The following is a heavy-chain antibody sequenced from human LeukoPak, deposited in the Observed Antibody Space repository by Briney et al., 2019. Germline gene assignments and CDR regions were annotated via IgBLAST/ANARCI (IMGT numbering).Heavy chain of an antibody. CDR1: GFTFSNYW. CDR3: ARWVYGVGNDY. J-gene: IGHJ4*02. Sequence: GGSLRLSXAASGFTFSNYWMTWVRQAPGKGLEWVVNIKEDGSDKYQVDTVKGRFTISRDNTKNSLFLHMNSLRAEDTAVYYCARWVYGVGNDYWGQGTLVTVSS. CDR2: IKEDGSDK. V-gene: IGHV3-7*01. D-gene: IGHD2-8*01.